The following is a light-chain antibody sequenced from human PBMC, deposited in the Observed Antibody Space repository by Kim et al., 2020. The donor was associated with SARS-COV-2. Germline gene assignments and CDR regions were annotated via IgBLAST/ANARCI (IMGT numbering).Light chain of an antibody. J-gene: IGKJ4*01. CDR3: QHYNNWPPT. CDR2: AAS. Sequence: VSPGETATLSCRASQSVSGYLAWYQQKPGQAPRLLIYAASTRATGIPARFSGSGSGTEFTLTISSLQSEDFAVYYCQHYNNWPPTLGGGTKVDIK. CDR1: QSVSGY. V-gene: IGKV3-15*01.